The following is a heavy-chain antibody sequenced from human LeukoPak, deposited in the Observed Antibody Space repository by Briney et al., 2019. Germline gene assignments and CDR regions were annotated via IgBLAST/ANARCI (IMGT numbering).Heavy chain of an antibody. D-gene: IGHD6-19*01. J-gene: IGHJ4*02. CDR2: TYYRSKWYN. CDR3: ARDFGTTGWHTFDY. Sequence: SQTLSLTCVVSGDSVSSKNGAWNWIRQSPSRGLEWLGRTYYRSKWYNDYAESMEGRMTISQDTSKNQYSLRLNSVTPDDTAVYYCARDFGTTGWHTFDYWGQGTLVTVSS. V-gene: IGHV6-1*01. CDR1: GDSVSSKNGA.